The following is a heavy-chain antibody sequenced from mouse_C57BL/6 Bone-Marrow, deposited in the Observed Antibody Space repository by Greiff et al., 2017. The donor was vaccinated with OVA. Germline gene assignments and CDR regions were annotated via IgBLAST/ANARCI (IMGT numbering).Heavy chain of an antibody. CDR3: ARHCYSNWMDY. Sequence: DVKLVESGGGLVQPGESLKLSCESNEYAFPSHDMSWVRKTPEKRLELVAAINSDGGSTSYPDTVERRFIISRDNTKKTLYLQKSRLRSEDTALYYCARHCYSNWMDYWGKGTSVTVSS. D-gene: IGHD2-5*01. CDR1: EYAFPSHD. J-gene: IGHJ4*01. CDR2: INSDGGST. V-gene: IGHV5-2*01.